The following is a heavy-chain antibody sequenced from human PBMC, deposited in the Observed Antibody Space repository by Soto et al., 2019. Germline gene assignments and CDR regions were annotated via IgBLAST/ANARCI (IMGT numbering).Heavy chain of an antibody. Sequence: QVQLQESGPGLVKPSQTLSLTCTVSGGSISSGGYYWSWIRQHPGKGLEWIGYIYYSGSTYYNPSLKSRVTISVDTSKNQFSLKLSSVTAADTAVYYCAREAVSSVSGSGSYYSGGWFDPWGQGTLVTVSS. D-gene: IGHD3-10*01. CDR3: AREAVSSVSGSGSYYSGGWFDP. CDR1: GGSISSGGYY. J-gene: IGHJ5*02. V-gene: IGHV4-31*03. CDR2: IYYSGST.